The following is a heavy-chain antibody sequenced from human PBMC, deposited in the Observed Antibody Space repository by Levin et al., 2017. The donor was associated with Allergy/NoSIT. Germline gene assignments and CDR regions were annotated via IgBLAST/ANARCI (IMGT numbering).Heavy chain of an antibody. CDR3: ARHTAVGTTFDY. CDR2: ITGTGGSI. J-gene: IGHJ4*02. CDR1: GFTFSTYA. Sequence: GGSLRLSCAASGFTFSTYAMSWVRQAPGKGLERVSGITGTGGSIFYADSVKGRFTISRDNSKNMLYLQMNTLRAEDTAVYYCARHTAVGTTFDYWGQGTLVTVSS. D-gene: IGHD5-18*01. V-gene: IGHV3-23*01.